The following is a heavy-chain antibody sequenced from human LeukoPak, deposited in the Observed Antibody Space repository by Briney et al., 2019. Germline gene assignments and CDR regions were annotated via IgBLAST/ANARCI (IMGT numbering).Heavy chain of an antibody. CDR2: IYYSGST. J-gene: IGHJ4*02. CDR3: ARSGVLRYFDWPETGDY. D-gene: IGHD3-9*01. CDR1: GGSISSSSYY. Sequence: PSETLSLTCTVSGGSISSSSYYWGWIRQPPGKGLEWIGSIYYSGSTYYNPSLKSRVTISVDTSKNQFSPKLSSVTAADTAVYYCARSGVLRYFDWPETGDYWGQGTLVTVSS. V-gene: IGHV4-39*07.